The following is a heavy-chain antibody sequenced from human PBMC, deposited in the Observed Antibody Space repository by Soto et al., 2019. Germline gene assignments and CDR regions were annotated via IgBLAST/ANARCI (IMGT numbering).Heavy chain of an antibody. Sequence: QVQLVESGGGVVQPGRSLTSFCTAYGFTFKHNAMHWIRQAPAKGLEWVADISYDGSTKNYADPVKGRFTISRDNSKNELSLHRSALKGAATATYYCAREGIAEAGPNYYDFWGQGTLVAVSS. CDR2: ISYDGSTK. V-gene: IGHV3-30-3*01. CDR3: AREGIAEAGPNYYDF. D-gene: IGHD6-19*01. J-gene: IGHJ4*02. CDR1: GFTFKHNA.